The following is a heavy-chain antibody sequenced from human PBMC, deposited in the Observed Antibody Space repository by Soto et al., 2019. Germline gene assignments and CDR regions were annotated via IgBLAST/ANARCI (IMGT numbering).Heavy chain of an antibody. CDR3: ARGSRMRMPAASWRDYSYHGLDV. CDR1: GGSFSGYY. Sequence: QVQLQQWGAGLLKPSETLSLNCAVYGGSFSGYYWSWIRQPPGKGLEWIGEINHRGSINYNPSLKGPVTMSVATSKTQFSLKLNSVTAADTAVFYCARGSRMRMPAASWRDYSYHGLDVWGQGTAVTVSS. D-gene: IGHD2-2*01. V-gene: IGHV4-34*01. CDR2: INHRGSI. J-gene: IGHJ6*02.